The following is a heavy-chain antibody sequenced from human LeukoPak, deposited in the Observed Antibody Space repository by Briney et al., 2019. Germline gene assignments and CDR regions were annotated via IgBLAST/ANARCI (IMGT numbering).Heavy chain of an antibody. CDR2: ISGGGGST. D-gene: IGHD1-26*01. CDR1: GFSFSSYA. V-gene: IGHV3-23*01. Sequence: GGSLRLSCAASGFSFSSYAMTWVRQAPGKGLEWVSTISGGGGSTYYVDSVKGRFTISRDNSKNTLYLQMNSLRAEDTAVYYCAKDRVGAMLYFDYWGQGTLVTVSS. J-gene: IGHJ4*02. CDR3: AKDRVGAMLYFDY.